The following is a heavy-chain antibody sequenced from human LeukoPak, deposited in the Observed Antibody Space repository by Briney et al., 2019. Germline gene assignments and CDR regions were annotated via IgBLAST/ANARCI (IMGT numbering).Heavy chain of an antibody. J-gene: IGHJ6*03. CDR1: GYTFTSYG. CDR2: ISAYNGNT. Sequence: ASVKVSCKASGYTFTSYGISWVRQAPGQGLEWMGWISAYNGNTNYAQKLQGRVTMTTDTSTSTAYMELRSLRSDDTAVYYCARDITIFGVAVYYMDVWGKGTTVTVSS. V-gene: IGHV1-18*01. D-gene: IGHD3-3*01. CDR3: ARDITIFGVAVYYMDV.